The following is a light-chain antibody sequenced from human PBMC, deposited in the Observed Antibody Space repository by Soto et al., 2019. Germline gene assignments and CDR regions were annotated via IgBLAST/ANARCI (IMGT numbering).Light chain of an antibody. CDR3: QQYGSSPRMYT. CDR2: DTS. J-gene: IGKJ2*01. V-gene: IGKV3-20*01. CDR1: QSVSSKY. Sequence: EIVLTQSPGTLSLSPGEGATLSCRASQSVSSKYLAWYQQRPGQAPRLLMYDTSRRATGIPDRFSGSGSGTDFTLTISRLEPEDFAVYYCQQYGSSPRMYTFGQGTKLEIK.